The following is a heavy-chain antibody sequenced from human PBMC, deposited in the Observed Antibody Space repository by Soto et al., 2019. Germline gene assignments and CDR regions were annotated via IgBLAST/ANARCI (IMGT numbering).Heavy chain of an antibody. CDR3: GKGNWGHVAAFTFDS. Sequence: EVQLLESGGGLVQPGGSLRLSCAASGFTFSSGAMSWVRQTPGKGLEWVSSISGSGGSTSYADSVKGRFTISRDNSQNTLDLQMSSLRAEVTAVYFCGKGNWGHVAAFTFDSWGQGPLVTVSS. J-gene: IGHJ4*02. CDR2: ISGSGGST. V-gene: IGHV3-23*01. D-gene: IGHD2-15*01. CDR1: GFTFSSGA.